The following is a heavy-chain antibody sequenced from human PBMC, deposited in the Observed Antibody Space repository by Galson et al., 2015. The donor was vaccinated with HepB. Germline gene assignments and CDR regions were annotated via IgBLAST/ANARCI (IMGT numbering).Heavy chain of an antibody. Sequence: SLRLSCAASGFTFSSYSMNWIRQVPGKGLEWVSYINGGRTTIYYADSVKGRFTVSRDNTKNSLYLQMNSLRAEDTAVYYCAIPYYYDSSFYYSPFDPWGQGTLVTVSS. CDR3: AIPYYYDSSFYYSPFDP. D-gene: IGHD3-22*01. CDR1: GFTFSSYS. V-gene: IGHV3-48*04. CDR2: INGGRTTI. J-gene: IGHJ5*02.